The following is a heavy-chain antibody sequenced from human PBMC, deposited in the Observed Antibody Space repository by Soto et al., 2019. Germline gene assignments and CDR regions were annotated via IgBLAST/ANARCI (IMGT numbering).Heavy chain of an antibody. D-gene: IGHD6-6*01. CDR3: ARGRGSSSYYYMDV. Sequence: ASVKVSCKASGYTFTSYDINWVRQATGQGLEWMGWMNPNSGNTGYAQKFQGRVTMTRNTSISTAYMELSSLRFEDTAVYYCARGRGSSSYYYMDVWGKGTTVTVSS. CDR2: MNPNSGNT. V-gene: IGHV1-8*01. CDR1: GYTFTSYD. J-gene: IGHJ6*03.